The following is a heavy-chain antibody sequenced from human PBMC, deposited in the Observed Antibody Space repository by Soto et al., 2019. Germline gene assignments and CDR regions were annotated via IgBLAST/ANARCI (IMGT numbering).Heavy chain of an antibody. CDR1: GGTFSSYA. D-gene: IGHD3-9*01. J-gene: IGHJ6*02. V-gene: IGHV1-69*06. Sequence: QVQLVQSGAEVKKPGSSVKVSCKASGGTFSSYAISWVRQAPVQGLEWMGGIIPIFGTANYAQKLQGRVTNTADKSTSTAYMELSSLRSEDTAVYYCARRGYDILTGYYNFYYYYGMDVWGQGTTVTVSS. CDR2: IIPIFGTA. CDR3: ARRGYDILTGYYNFYYYYGMDV.